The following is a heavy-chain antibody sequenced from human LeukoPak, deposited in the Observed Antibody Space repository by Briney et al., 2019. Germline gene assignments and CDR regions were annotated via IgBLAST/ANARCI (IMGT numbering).Heavy chain of an antibody. J-gene: IGHJ4*02. CDR3: ARGRRWEPYYFDY. V-gene: IGHV1-2*02. CDR1: GYTFTGYY. Sequence: RASVTVSCKASGYTFTGYYMHWVRQAHGQGLEWMGWINPNSGGTNYAQKFQGRVTMTRDTSISTAYMELSRLRSDDTAVYYCARGRRWEPYYFDYWGQGTLVTVSS. CDR2: INPNSGGT. D-gene: IGHD1-26*01.